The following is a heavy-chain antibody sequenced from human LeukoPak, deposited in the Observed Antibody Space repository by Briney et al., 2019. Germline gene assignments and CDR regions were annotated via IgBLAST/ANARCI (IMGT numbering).Heavy chain of an antibody. V-gene: IGHV5-51*01. CDR1: GYSFTSYW. D-gene: IGHD6-19*01. CDR2: IYPGDSGT. CDR3: ARIGRRGIAVAGLRVAFDI. Sequence: GESLKISCKGSGYSFTSYWIGWVRQMPGKGLEWMGIIYPGDSGTRYSPSFQGQVTISADKSISTAYLQWSSLKASDTAMYYCARIGRRGIAVAGLRVAFDIWGQGTMVTVSS. J-gene: IGHJ3*02.